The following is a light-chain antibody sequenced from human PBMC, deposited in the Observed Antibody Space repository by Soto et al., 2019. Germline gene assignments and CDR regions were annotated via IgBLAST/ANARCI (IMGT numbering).Light chain of an antibody. V-gene: IGKV1-5*01. CDR3: QQYNSYSSWT. CDR2: DAS. CDR1: QSISIW. J-gene: IGKJ1*01. Sequence: DIQMTQSPATRSASVVWRGTITCGSSQSISIWLAWYQQKPGKAPKLLIYDASSLESGVPSRFSGSGSGTEFTLTISSLQPDDFATYYCQQYNSYSSWTFGQGTKVDIK.